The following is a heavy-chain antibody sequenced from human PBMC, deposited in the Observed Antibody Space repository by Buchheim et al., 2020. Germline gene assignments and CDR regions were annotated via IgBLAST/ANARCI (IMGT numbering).Heavy chain of an antibody. D-gene: IGHD5-24*01. CDR2: IYSSGST. CDR3: ARDLYGALGDGYNYAGYFDL. V-gene: IGHV4-31*03. Sequence: QVQLQESGPGLVKPSQTLSLTCTVSGGSISSGGYYWSWIRQHPGQGLEWIGYIYSSGSTYYNPSLKSRVTISVNTSKNQFSLKLSSVTAADTAVYYCARDLYGALGDGYNYAGYFDLWGRGTL. J-gene: IGHJ2*01. CDR1: GGSISSGGYY.